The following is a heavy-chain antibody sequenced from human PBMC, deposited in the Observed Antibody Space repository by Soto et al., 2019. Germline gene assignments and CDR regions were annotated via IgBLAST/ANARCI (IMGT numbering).Heavy chain of an antibody. CDR1: GFTFSSYA. CDR3: AKYPSSCWYYWDY. V-gene: IGHV3-23*01. CDR2: ISGSGGST. D-gene: IGHD6-19*01. J-gene: IGHJ4*02. Sequence: GGSLRLSCAASGFTFSSYAMSWVRQAPGKGLEWVSAISGSGGSTYYADSVKGRLTISRDSSKDALYLQMNSLRAEDTAVYYCAKYPSSCWYYWDYWGQGTLVTVSS.